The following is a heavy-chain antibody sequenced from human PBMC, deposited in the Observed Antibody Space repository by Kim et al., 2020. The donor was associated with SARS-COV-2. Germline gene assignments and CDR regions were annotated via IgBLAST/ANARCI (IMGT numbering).Heavy chain of an antibody. D-gene: IGHD3-3*01. CDR1: GGTFSSYA. Sequence: SVKVSCKASGGTFSSYAISWVRQAPGQGLEWMGGIIPIFGTANYAQKFQGRVTITADESTSTAYMELSSLRSEDTAVYYCARSLRGNTIFGVVGEYYFDYWGQGTLVTVSS. CDR2: IIPIFGTA. CDR3: ARSLRGNTIFGVVGEYYFDY. J-gene: IGHJ4*02. V-gene: IGHV1-69*13.